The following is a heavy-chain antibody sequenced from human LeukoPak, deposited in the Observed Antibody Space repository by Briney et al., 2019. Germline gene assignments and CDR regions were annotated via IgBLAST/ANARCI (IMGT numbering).Heavy chain of an antibody. D-gene: IGHD3-10*01. J-gene: IGHJ5*02. Sequence: GSPRLSCAAPGFTFRSYSMNWVRQAPGKGLEWVSYISSSSSTIYYADSVKGRFTISRDNAKNSLYLQMNSLRAEDTAVYYCASLYGSGPNWFDPWGQGTLVTVSS. CDR2: ISSSSSTI. CDR3: ASLYGSGPNWFDP. V-gene: IGHV3-48*01. CDR1: GFTFRSYS.